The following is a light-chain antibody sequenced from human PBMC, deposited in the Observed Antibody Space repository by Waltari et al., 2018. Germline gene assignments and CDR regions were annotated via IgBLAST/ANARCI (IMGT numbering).Light chain of an antibody. CDR2: DVS. Sequence: QSALTQPASVSGSPGQSITISCTVTISDVGGYNYVSWYQQHPGKAPKLMIYDVSNRPSGVSNRFSGSKSGNTASLTISGLQAEDEADYYCSSYTSSSVVFGGGTKLTVL. CDR1: ISDVGGYNY. J-gene: IGLJ2*01. V-gene: IGLV2-14*01. CDR3: SSYTSSSVV.